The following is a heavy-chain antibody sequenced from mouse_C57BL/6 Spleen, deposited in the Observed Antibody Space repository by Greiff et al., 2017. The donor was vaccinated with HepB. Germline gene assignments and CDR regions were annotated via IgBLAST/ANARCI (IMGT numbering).Heavy chain of an antibody. CDR3: TRKGNYYGSSYWYFDV. CDR2: IDPETGGT. D-gene: IGHD1-1*01. V-gene: IGHV1-15*01. Sequence: QVQLQQSGAELVRPGASVTLSCKASGYTFTDYEMHWVKQTPVHGLEWIGAIDPETGGTAYNQKFKGKAILTADKSSSTAYMERRSLTSEDSAVYYCTRKGNYYGSSYWYFDVWGTGTTVTVSS. J-gene: IGHJ1*03. CDR1: GYTFTDYE.